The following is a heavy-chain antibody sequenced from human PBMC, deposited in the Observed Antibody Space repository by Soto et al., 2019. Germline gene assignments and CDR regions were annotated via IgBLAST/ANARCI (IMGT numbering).Heavy chain of an antibody. Sequence: EVQLVESGGGLVQPGGSLRLSCAASGFTFSSYWMHWVRQAPGKGLVWVSRMNSAGSSTSYADSVKGRFTISRDNAKNTLYLQMNSLRAEDTAVYYCAREGWELNYFDYGGQGTLVTVSS. D-gene: IGHD1-26*01. CDR1: GFTFSSYW. J-gene: IGHJ4*02. CDR3: AREGWELNYFDY. V-gene: IGHV3-74*01. CDR2: MNSAGSST.